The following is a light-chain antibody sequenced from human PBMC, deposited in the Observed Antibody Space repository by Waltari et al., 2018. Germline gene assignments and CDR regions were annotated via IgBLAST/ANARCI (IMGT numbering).Light chain of an antibody. CDR3: QVWHSSSSQVV. CDR1: NIASES. V-gene: IGLV3-21*04. Sequence: SYVLAQPPSVSVAPGETARITCGGNNIASESVHWYQQKPGQAPVLVIYYDNDRPSGIPERFSVSSSGNTATLTISGVEAGDEADYYCQVWHSSSSQVVFGGGTELTVL. CDR2: YDN. J-gene: IGLJ2*01.